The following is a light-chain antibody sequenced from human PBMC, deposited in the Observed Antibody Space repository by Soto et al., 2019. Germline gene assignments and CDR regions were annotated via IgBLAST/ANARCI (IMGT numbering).Light chain of an antibody. Sequence: QSVLTQPPSASGTPGHGVTISCSGSNSNIGSNAVNWYQQFPGTAPKLLIHSNSQRPSGVPDRFSGSKSGTSASLAISGLQSEDEAEYYCAAWDDSLNGPVFGGGTKVTVL. CDR2: SNS. V-gene: IGLV1-44*01. CDR3: AAWDDSLNGPV. CDR1: NSNIGSNA. J-gene: IGLJ2*01.